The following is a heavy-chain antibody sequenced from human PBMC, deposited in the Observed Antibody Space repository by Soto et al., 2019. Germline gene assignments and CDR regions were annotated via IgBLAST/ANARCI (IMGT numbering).Heavy chain of an antibody. D-gene: IGHD1-7*01. CDR3: ANHNWNYGGGAYYYYYMDV. CDR1: GFTVSSNY. Sequence: GGSLRLSCAASGFTVSSNYMSWVRQAPGKGLEWVSVIYSGGSTYYADSVKGRFTISRHNSKNTLYLQMNSLRAEDTAVYYCANHNWNYGGGAYYYYYMDVWGKGTTVTVSS. J-gene: IGHJ6*03. V-gene: IGHV3-53*04. CDR2: IYSGGST.